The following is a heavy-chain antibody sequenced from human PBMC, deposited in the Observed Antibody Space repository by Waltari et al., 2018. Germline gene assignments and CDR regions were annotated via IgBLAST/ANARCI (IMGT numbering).Heavy chain of an antibody. CDR3: ARXPXXNWFDP. V-gene: IGHV2-70*04. J-gene: IGHJ5*02. Sequence: LKXSGPXXXNPTQTLTXTCTFSGFXLSTSGMXXXXIRQPPGKALEWLARIDWXDDKFYSASLRTRXTISKDTSKXXVFLTXXNMDPVDTAXYYCARXPXXNWFDPXGQGTLVXXXS. CDR2: IDWXDDK. CDR1: GFXLSTSGMX.